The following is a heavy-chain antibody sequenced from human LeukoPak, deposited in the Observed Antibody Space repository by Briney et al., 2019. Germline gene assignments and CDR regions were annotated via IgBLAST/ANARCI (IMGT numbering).Heavy chain of an antibody. CDR3: ARDGYGSGTYLEA. V-gene: IGHV3-48*02. D-gene: IGHD3-10*01. CDR2: ISSSGSNI. Sequence: GGSLRLSCAASGFTFTTYSFNWVRQAPGKGLEWLSYISSSGSNIQYVDSVRGRFTISRDNAKNSLYLQMNSLRDEDTAVYYCARDGYGSGTYLEARGQGTLVTVSS. J-gene: IGHJ4*02. CDR1: GFTFTTYS.